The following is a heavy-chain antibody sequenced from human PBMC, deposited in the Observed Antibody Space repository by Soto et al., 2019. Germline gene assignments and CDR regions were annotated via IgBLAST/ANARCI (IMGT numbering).Heavy chain of an antibody. D-gene: IGHD2-15*01. CDR2: ISGSGGST. V-gene: IGHV3-23*01. CDR1: GFTFSSYA. Sequence: PVGSLRLSCAASGFTFSSYAMSWVRQAPGKGLEWVSAISGSGGSTYYADSVKGRFTISRDNSKNTLYLQMNSLRAEDTAVYYCAKCPAPMVVAATFDYWGQGTLVTVSS. J-gene: IGHJ4*02. CDR3: AKCPAPMVVAATFDY.